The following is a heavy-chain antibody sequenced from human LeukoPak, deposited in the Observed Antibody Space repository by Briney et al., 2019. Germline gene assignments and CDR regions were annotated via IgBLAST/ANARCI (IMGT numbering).Heavy chain of an antibody. V-gene: IGHV3-53*01. Sequence: GGSLRLSCAASGFTVSSNYMSWVRQAPGKGLEWVSVIYSGGSTYYADSVKGRFTISRDNSKNTLYLQMNSLRAEDTAVYYCARSGQSGYDYFEYWGQGTLVTASS. D-gene: IGHD5-12*01. CDR1: GFTVSSNY. CDR2: IYSGGST. CDR3: ARSGQSGYDYFEY. J-gene: IGHJ4*02.